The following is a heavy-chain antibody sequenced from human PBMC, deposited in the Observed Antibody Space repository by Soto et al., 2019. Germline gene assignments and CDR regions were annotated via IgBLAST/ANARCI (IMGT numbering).Heavy chain of an antibody. CDR1: GFSFRSSW. CDR3: ARTGTYYADFEY. CDR2: INEDGSEK. D-gene: IGHD3-3*01. Sequence: EVQLVESGGGLVQPGGSLTLSCAASGFSFRSSWMNWVRQSPERGLEWVSNINEDGSEKYYVDSVRGRFTISRDNARNSLFLHMDSLRADDTVIYYYARTGTYYADFEYWGQGTLVTVSS. V-gene: IGHV3-7*03. J-gene: IGHJ4*02.